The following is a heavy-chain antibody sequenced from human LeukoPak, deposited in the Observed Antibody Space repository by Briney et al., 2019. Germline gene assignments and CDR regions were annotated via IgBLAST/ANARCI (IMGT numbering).Heavy chain of an antibody. J-gene: IGHJ4*02. V-gene: IGHV3-23*01. CDR1: GFTFSSYA. Sequence: GGSLRLSCAASGFTFSSYAMSWVRQAPGKGLEWVSAISGSGGSTYYADSVKGRFTISRDNSKNTLYLQVNSLRAEDTAVYYCAKGTQGSGWPYWGQGTLVTVSS. D-gene: IGHD6-19*01. CDR2: ISGSGGST. CDR3: AKGTQGSGWPY.